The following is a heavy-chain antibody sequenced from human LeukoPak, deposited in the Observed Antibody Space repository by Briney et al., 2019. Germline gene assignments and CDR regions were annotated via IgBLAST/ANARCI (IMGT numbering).Heavy chain of an antibody. Sequence: GGSLRLSCAASGFTFSRYGVHWVRQAPGKGLEWVAAISFDGSDGYYADSVKGRFTISRDNAKNSLYLQMNSLRAEDTAVYYCAGRDSSGYYPNWFDPWGQGTLVTVSS. V-gene: IGHV3-33*08. CDR2: ISFDGSDG. D-gene: IGHD3-22*01. J-gene: IGHJ5*02. CDR3: AGRDSSGYYPNWFDP. CDR1: GFTFSRYG.